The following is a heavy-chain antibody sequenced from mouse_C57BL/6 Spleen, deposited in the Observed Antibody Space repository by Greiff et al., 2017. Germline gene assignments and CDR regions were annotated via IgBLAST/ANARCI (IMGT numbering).Heavy chain of an antibody. Sequence: EVQGVESGGGLVQPGGSLSLSCAASGFTFTDYYMSWVRQPPGKALEWLGFIRNKANGYTTAYSASVKGRFSISRDNSQIILYLQKDALRAEDSATYYCARYIGTTVVAPYYFDYWGQGTTLTVSS. D-gene: IGHD1-1*01. CDR2: IRNKANGYTT. CDR3: ARYIGTTVVAPYYFDY. V-gene: IGHV7-3*01. CDR1: GFTFTDYY. J-gene: IGHJ2*01.